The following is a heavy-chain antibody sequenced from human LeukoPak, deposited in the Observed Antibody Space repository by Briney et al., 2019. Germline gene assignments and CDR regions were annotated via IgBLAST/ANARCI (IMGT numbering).Heavy chain of an antibody. CDR3: ARGPGYYDSSGLIH. D-gene: IGHD3-22*01. V-gene: IGHV4-34*01. CDR1: GGSFSGYY. Sequence: SETLSLTCAVYGGSFSGYYWSWIRQPPGKGQEWIGEINHSGSTNYNPSLKSRVTISVDTSKNQFSLKLSSVTAADTAVYYCARGPGYYDSSGLIHWGQGTLVTVSS. CDR2: INHSGST. J-gene: IGHJ4*02.